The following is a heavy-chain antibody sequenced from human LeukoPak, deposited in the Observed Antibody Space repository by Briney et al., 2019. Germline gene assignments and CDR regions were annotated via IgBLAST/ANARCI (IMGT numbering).Heavy chain of an antibody. CDR1: GFPFSGYH. D-gene: IGHD1-1*01. Sequence: GGSLRLSCAASGFPFSGYHMSWIRQAPGKGLEWISYIYFTGDIIYYADSVKGRFTISRDNAKNSLYLQMNSLKVEDTAVYYCARDDMLERPSVDIWGQGTVVTVSS. CDR3: ARDDMLERPSVDI. V-gene: IGHV3-11*01. CDR2: IYFTGDII. J-gene: IGHJ3*02.